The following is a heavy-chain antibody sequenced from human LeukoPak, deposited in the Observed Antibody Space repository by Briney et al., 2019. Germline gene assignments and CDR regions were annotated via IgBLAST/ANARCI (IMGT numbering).Heavy chain of an antibody. CDR3: AREGLGTTFSAWFDP. J-gene: IGHJ5*02. CDR2: ISSDERTD. Sequence: GGSLRLSCAASGFTFSSYNMNWVRQAPGKGLEWVAVISSDERTDYYSDSVRGRFTVSRDNSKNTLYLQVNSLRAEDTAVYYCAREGLGTTFSAWFDPWGQGTLVIVSS. V-gene: IGHV3-30*03. CDR1: GFTFSSYN. D-gene: IGHD1-7*01.